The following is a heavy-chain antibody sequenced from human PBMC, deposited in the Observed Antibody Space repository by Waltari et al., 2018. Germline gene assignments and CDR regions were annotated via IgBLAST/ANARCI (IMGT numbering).Heavy chain of an antibody. CDR3: ASLLVQEKIVYYYDSSGYSGG. Sequence: QVQLVQSGAEVKKPGASVKVSCKASGYTFTGYYMHWVRQAPGQGLEWMGRINPNSGGTNYAQKFQGRVTMTRDTSISTAYMELSRLRSDDTAVYYCASLLVQEKIVYYYDSSGYSGGWGQGTLVTVSS. V-gene: IGHV1-2*06. CDR1: GYTFTGYY. CDR2: INPNSGGT. J-gene: IGHJ4*02. D-gene: IGHD3-22*01.